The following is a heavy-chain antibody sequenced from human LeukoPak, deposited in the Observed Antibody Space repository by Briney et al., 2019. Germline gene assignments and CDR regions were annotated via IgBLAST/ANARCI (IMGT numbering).Heavy chain of an antibody. CDR1: GGSISSGDYY. V-gene: IGHV4-30-4*01. J-gene: IGHJ4*02. CDR3: ASGGADSGSLFDY. D-gene: IGHD5-12*01. CDR2: IYYSGSTSGSTT. Sequence: SETLSLTCTVSGGSISSGDYYWSWIRQPPGKGLEWIGYIYYSGSTSGSTTYYNPSLKSRVTVSVDTSKNQFSLKLRSVTAADTAVYYCASGGADSGSLFDYWGQGTLVTVSS.